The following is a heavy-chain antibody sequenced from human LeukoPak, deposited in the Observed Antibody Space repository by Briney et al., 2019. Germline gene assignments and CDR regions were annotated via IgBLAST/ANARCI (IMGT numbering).Heavy chain of an antibody. J-gene: IGHJ4*02. CDR1: GFTFSSYW. V-gene: IGHV3-23*01. Sequence: GGSLRLSCAASGFTFSSYWMSWVRQAPGKGLEWVSGISGSGGTPYYADSVKGRFTISRDNSKSTLYLQMNSLRVEDTAVYYCMSMSFSSSWDYWGQGTLVTVSS. CDR3: MSMSFSSSWDY. CDR2: ISGSGGTP. D-gene: IGHD6-13*01.